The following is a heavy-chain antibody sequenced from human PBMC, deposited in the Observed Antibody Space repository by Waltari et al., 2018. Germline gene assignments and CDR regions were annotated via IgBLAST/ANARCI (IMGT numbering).Heavy chain of an antibody. CDR1: GFTLRSYN. D-gene: IGHD7-27*01. V-gene: IGHV3-21*01. CDR3: TREPGARDI. CDR2: MSSSANYI. J-gene: IGHJ3*02. Sequence: EVQLVESGGGLVKPGGSLRLSCAASGFTLRSYNMNWVSQAQGKGVEGGSAMSSSANYIYYADSVRGRFIVSRDSVKNALYLQMISLRAEDTAIYYCTREPGARDIWGQGTMVAVSS.